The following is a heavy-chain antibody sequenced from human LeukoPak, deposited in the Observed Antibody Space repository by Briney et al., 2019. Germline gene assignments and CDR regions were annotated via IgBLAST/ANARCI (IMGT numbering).Heavy chain of an antibody. CDR2: ISGSGGST. V-gene: IGHV3-23*01. Sequence: GGSLRLSCADSGFTFSTYAMSWVRQAPGKGPEWVSAISGSGGSTYYADSVKGRFTISRDNSKNTLYLQMNSLRAEDTAVYYCAKGREEPSYFDYWGQGTLVTVSS. J-gene: IGHJ4*02. CDR3: AKGREEPSYFDY. D-gene: IGHD1-26*01. CDR1: GFTFSTYA.